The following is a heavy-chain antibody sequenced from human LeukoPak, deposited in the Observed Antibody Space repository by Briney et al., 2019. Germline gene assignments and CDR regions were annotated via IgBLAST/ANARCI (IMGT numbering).Heavy chain of an antibody. J-gene: IGHJ5*02. CDR2: IYYTVNT. D-gene: IGHD3-16*01. CDR1: GGSITSGDYY. CDR3: ARHYGP. Sequence: SQTLSLTCTVSGGSITSGDYYWNWICQPPGEGLEWIGYIYYTVNTYNNPSLKGRVTMSVATSKNQFFLNLSSVTAADTAVYYCARHYGPWGQGTLVAVSS. V-gene: IGHV4-30-4*01.